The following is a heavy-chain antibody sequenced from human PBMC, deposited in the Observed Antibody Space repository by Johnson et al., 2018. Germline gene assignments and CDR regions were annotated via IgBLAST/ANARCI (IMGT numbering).Heavy chain of an antibody. CDR3: ARVDIPQEAFDI. V-gene: IGHV3-30*03. CDR2: ISNDGSNK. CDR1: GFTFSSYG. Sequence: QVQLVQSGGGVVQPGRSLRLSCAASGFTFSSYGMHWVRQAPGKGLEWVAVISNDGSNKYYADSVKGRFTISRDNSKDTLYLQINSLRAEDTAVYYCARVDIPQEAFDIWGQGTMVTVSS. D-gene: IGHD5-12*01. J-gene: IGHJ3*02.